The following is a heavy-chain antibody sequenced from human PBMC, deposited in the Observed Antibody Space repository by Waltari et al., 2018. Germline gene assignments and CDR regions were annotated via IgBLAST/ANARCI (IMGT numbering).Heavy chain of an antibody. CDR1: GYTFTSYG. D-gene: IGHD6-19*01. CDR3: ARDLATYSSGWYSDY. V-gene: IGHV1-18*01. Sequence: QVQLVQSGAEVKKPGASVKVSCKASGYTFTSYGISWVRQAPGQGLEWMGWIISYNCNTNYAQKLQGRVTMTTDTSTSTAYMELRSLRSDDTAVYYCARDLATYSSGWYSDYWGQGTLVTVSS. CDR2: IISYNCNT. J-gene: IGHJ4*02.